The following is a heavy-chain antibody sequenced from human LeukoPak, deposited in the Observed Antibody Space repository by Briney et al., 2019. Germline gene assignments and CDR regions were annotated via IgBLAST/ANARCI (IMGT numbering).Heavy chain of an antibody. J-gene: IGHJ4*02. D-gene: IGHD2-2*01. V-gene: IGHV3-74*01. CDR1: GFTFNDYW. CDR3: ARGTVVPAALDY. CDR2: LNTDGSIT. Sequence: PGGSLRLSCVASGFTFNDYWMYWVRHAPGKGLMWVSRLNTDGSITTYADSVEGRFTISRDNAKNSLYLQMNSLRAEDTAVYYCARGTVVPAALDYWGQGTLVTVSS.